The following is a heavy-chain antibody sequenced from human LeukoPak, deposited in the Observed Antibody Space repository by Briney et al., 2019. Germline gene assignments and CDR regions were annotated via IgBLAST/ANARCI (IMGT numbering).Heavy chain of an antibody. CDR2: IRYDGSIK. V-gene: IGHV3-30*02. D-gene: IGHD3-10*01. Sequence: PGGSLRLSCAASGFTFRNYGMHWVRLAPGKGLEWVAFIRYDGSIKYYVDSVKGRFTVSRDNSKNTLYFQMNSLRAEDTAVYYCAKDVNVGGDYFDYWGQGTLVTVSS. CDR1: GFTFRNYG. CDR3: AKDVNVGGDYFDY. J-gene: IGHJ4*02.